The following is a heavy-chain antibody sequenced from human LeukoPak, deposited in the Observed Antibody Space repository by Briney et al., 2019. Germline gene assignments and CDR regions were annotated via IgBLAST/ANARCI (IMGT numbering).Heavy chain of an antibody. CDR2: IYDSGST. V-gene: IGHV4-59*08. D-gene: IGHD6-19*01. Sequence: SETLSLTCTVSGGSISSYYWSWLRQPPGKGLEWIGYIYDSGSTNYNPSLKSRVTMSVDTSKNQFSLRLSSVTASDTAVYYCAKQYSSASPFDPWGQGTLVTVSS. J-gene: IGHJ5*02. CDR3: AKQYSSASPFDP. CDR1: GGSISSYY.